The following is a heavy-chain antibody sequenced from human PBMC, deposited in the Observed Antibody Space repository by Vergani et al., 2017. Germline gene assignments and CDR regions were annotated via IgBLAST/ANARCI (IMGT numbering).Heavy chain of an antibody. V-gene: IGHV4-34*01. CDR2: INHSGST. J-gene: IGHJ3*02. CDR3: ARGRSSGWPSAFDI. D-gene: IGHD6-19*01. Sequence: QVQLQQWGAGLLKPSETLSLTCAVYGGSFSGYYWSWIRQPPGKGLEWIGEINHSGSTYYNPSLKSRVTISVDTSKNQFSLKLSSVTAADTAVYYCARGRSSGWPSAFDIWGQGTMVTVSS. CDR1: GGSFSGYY.